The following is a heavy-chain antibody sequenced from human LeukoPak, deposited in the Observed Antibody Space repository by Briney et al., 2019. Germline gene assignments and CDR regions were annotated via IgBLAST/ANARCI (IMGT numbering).Heavy chain of an antibody. Sequence: GGSLRLSCEGSGFTFTSAWMGWVRQVPGKGLQWVGRIKSESDGGTAEYGAPVKGRFTISRDDSNNMLYLQMNSLKTEDTAVYYCTADLRGGNSDCFDYWGQGTLVTASS. J-gene: IGHJ4*02. CDR1: GFTFTSAW. CDR2: IKSESDGGTA. CDR3: TADLRGGNSDCFDY. V-gene: IGHV3-15*01. D-gene: IGHD4-23*01.